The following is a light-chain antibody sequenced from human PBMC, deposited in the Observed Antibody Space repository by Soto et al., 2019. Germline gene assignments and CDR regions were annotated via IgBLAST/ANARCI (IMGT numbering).Light chain of an antibody. J-gene: IGKJ5*01. CDR3: QQYYSTPIT. CDR2: WAS. Sequence: DIVMTQSPDSLAVSLGERATINCKSSQSVLYSSNNKNYLAGYQQKPGQPPKLLIYWASTRESGVPDRFSGSGSGTDFTLTISSLQAEDVAVYYCQQYYSTPITFGQGTLLEIK. V-gene: IGKV4-1*01. CDR1: QSVLYSSNNKNY.